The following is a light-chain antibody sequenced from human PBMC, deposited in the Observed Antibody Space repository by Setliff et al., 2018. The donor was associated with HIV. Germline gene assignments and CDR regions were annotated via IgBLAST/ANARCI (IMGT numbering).Light chain of an antibody. CDR2: DNN. CDR3: GTWDSSLSAGV. CDR1: SSNIGNNY. V-gene: IGLV1-51*01. J-gene: IGLJ3*02. Sequence: QSVLTQPPSVSAAPGQKVTISCSGSSSNIGNNYVSWYQQLPGTAPKLLIYDNNKRPSGIPDRFSGSKSGTSATLGITGLQTGDEVDYYCGTWDSSLSAGVVGGGTK.